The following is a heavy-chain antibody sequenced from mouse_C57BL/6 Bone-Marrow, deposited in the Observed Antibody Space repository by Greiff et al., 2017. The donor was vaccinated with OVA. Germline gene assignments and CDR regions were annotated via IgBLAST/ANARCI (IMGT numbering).Heavy chain of an antibody. CDR3: ARRLTGTTGGFAY. V-gene: IGHV5-6*02. CDR2: ISSGGSYT. Sequence: EVKLVESGGDLVKPGGSLKLSCAASGFTFSSYGMSWVRQTPDKRLEWVATISSGGSYTYYPARVKGRFTIYRENAKNTLYLQMSSLKSEDTAMYYCARRLTGTTGGFAYWGQGTLVTVSA. CDR1: GFTFSSYG. J-gene: IGHJ3*01. D-gene: IGHD4-1*01.